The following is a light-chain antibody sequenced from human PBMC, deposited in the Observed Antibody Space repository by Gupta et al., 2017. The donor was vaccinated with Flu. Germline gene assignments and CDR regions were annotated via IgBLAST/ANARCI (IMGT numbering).Light chain of an antibody. V-gene: IGKV1-39*01. CDR3: QQSYSSPRT. Sequence: PSSLSASVGDRVTVTCRASQRISSYLNWYQQRPGKAPRLLINAASSLQSGVPSRFSGSGSGTDFTLTINRLQPEDFAAYYCQQSYSSPRTFGQGTKVEIK. CDR2: AAS. CDR1: QRISSY. J-gene: IGKJ1*01.